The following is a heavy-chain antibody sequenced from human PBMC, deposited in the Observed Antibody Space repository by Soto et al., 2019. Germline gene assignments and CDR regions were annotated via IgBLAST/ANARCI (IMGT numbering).Heavy chain of an antibody. Sequence: SVKVSCKASGGTFSSYAISWVRQAPGQGLEWMGGIIPIFGTANYAQKFQGGVTITADESTSTAYMELSSLRSEDTAVYYCASSIVVVPAAIRDYYYYGMDVWGQGTTVTVSS. CDR1: GGTFSSYA. CDR2: IIPIFGTA. CDR3: ASSIVVVPAAIRDYYYYGMDV. V-gene: IGHV1-69*13. D-gene: IGHD2-2*01. J-gene: IGHJ6*02.